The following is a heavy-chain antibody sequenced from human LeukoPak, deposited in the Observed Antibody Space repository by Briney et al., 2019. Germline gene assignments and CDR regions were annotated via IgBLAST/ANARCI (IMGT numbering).Heavy chain of an antibody. J-gene: IGHJ6*03. Sequence: GGSLRLSCAASGFTFSSYSMNWVRQAPGKGLEWVSSISSSSSYIYYADSVKGRFTISRDNAKNSLYLQMNSLRAEDTAVYYCARFQNGDPDYYYYYYMDAWGKGTTVTISS. D-gene: IGHD4-17*01. V-gene: IGHV3-21*01. CDR2: ISSSSSYI. CDR1: GFTFSSYS. CDR3: ARFQNGDPDYYYYYYMDA.